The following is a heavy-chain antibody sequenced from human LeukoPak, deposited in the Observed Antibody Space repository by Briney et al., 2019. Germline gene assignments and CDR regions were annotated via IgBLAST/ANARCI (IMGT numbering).Heavy chain of an antibody. CDR3: ARGGDSSSWYLRHWFDP. D-gene: IGHD6-13*01. Sequence: GGSLRLSCAASEFTFSSYEMNWVRQAPGKGLEWVSYISSSGSTIYYADSVKGRFTISRDNAKNSLYLQMNSLRAEDTAVYYCARGGDSSSWYLRHWFDPWGQGTLVTVSS. J-gene: IGHJ5*02. CDR1: EFTFSSYE. V-gene: IGHV3-48*03. CDR2: ISSSGSTI.